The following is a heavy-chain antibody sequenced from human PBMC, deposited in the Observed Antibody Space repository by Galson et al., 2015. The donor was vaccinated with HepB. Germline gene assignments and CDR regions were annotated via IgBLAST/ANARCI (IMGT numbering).Heavy chain of an antibody. V-gene: IGHV4-34*01. D-gene: IGHD3-16*01. J-gene: IGHJ4*02. CDR2: TNHRGNT. CDR1: GGSFSGHY. CDR3: ARGHTAGYDYVWGRREKLAAHWDY. Sequence: ETLSLTCAVYGGSFSGHYWTWIRQPPVKGLEWIGNTNHRGNTNYNPSLKSRVIISADSSKNQFSLKLTSVTAADMAVYYCARGHTAGYDYVWGRREKLAAHWDYWGQGTLLTVSS.